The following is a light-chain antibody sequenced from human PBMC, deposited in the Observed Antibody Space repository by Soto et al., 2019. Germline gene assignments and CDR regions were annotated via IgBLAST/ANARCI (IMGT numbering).Light chain of an antibody. CDR2: DVS. V-gene: IGLV2-14*01. Sequence: QSALTQAASVSGSPGQSITISRTGTSSDFGGYNYVSWYQQHPGKAPKLMIYDVSNRPSGVSNRFSGSKSGNTASLTISGLQAEDEADYYCSSYTSSTTLYVFGTGTKVTVL. CDR3: SSYTSSTTLYV. J-gene: IGLJ1*01. CDR1: SSDFGGYNY.